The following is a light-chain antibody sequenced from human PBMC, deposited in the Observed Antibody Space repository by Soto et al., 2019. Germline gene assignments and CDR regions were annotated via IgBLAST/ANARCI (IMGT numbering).Light chain of an antibody. CDR1: NSNIGAGSD. CDR3: QSYDSSLSGPV. Sequence: QSVLTQPPSLSGAPGQRVTISCTGSNSNIGAGSDVHWYQQYPGTTPKLLIYGDRYRPSGVPDRFSGAKSGTSASLAITGLQAEDEADYYCQSYDSSLSGPVFGGGTKLTVL. J-gene: IGLJ3*02. CDR2: GDR. V-gene: IGLV1-40*01.